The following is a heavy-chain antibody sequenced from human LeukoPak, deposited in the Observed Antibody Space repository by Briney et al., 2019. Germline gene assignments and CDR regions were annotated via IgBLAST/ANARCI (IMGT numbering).Heavy chain of an antibody. Sequence: GGSLRLPCAATGFTFSNYAIHWGRQAPGKGLEWVAFISDDGSRQHYADSVKGRFTISRDNSKNTLNLQMNSLRAEDTAVYYCVKDRTGTYTLDYWGQGTLVTVSS. CDR2: ISDDGSRQ. V-gene: IGHV3-30-3*01. CDR1: GFTFSNYA. D-gene: IGHD3-10*01. J-gene: IGHJ4*02. CDR3: VKDRTGTYTLDY.